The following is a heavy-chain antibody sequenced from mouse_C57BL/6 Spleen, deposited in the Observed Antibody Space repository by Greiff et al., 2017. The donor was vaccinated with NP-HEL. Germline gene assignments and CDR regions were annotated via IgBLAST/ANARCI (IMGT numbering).Heavy chain of an antibody. D-gene: IGHD2-4*01. CDR3: ARQKLRLLYAMDY. CDR2: ISNGGGST. V-gene: IGHV5-12*01. J-gene: IGHJ4*01. CDR1: GFTFSDYY. Sequence: DVKLVESGGGLVQPGGSLKLSCAASGFTFSDYYMYWVRQTPEKRLEWVAYISNGGGSTYYPDTVKGRFTISRDNAKNTLYLQMSRLKSEDTAMYYCARQKLRLLYAMDYWGQGTSVTVSS.